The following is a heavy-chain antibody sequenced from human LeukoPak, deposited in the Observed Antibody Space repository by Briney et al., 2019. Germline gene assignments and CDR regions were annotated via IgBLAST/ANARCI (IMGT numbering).Heavy chain of an antibody. CDR3: ASEVGAGGMDV. J-gene: IGHJ6*02. V-gene: IGHV4-38-2*02. CDR2: IYHSRST. D-gene: IGHD1-26*01. CDR1: GYSISSGYY. Sequence: PSETLSLTCTVSGYSISSGYYWGWIRQPPGKGLEWIGSIYHSRSTYYNPSLKSRVTISVDTSKNQFSLKLSSVTAADTAVYYCASEVGAGGMDVWGQGTTVTVSS.